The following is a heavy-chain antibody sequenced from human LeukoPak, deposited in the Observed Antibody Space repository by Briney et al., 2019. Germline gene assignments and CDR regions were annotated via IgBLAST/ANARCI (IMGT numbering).Heavy chain of an antibody. CDR3: ARGGEPYGDLRLSYYYGMDV. CDR1: GFTFSSYA. J-gene: IGHJ6*02. V-gene: IGHV3-23*01. Sequence: GGSLRLSCAASGFTFSSYAMSWVRQAPGKGLEWVSAISGSGGSTYYADSVKGRFTISRDNSKNTLYLQMNSLRAEDTAVYYCARGGEPYGDLRLSYYYGMDVWGQGTTVTVPS. D-gene: IGHD4-17*01. CDR2: ISGSGGST.